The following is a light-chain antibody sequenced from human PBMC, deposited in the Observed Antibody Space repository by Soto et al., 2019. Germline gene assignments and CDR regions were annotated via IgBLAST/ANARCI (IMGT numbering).Light chain of an antibody. V-gene: IGLV2-14*01. CDR1: SSDVGSYNY. CDR2: EVR. CDR3: SSYTTSTTQV. Sequence: QSALTQPASVSGSPGQSTTISCTGTSSDVGSYNYVSWYQQHPGKAPKLMIYEVRNRPSGVSDRFSGSKSGKTASLTIFGLQAEDEADYYCSSYTTSTTQVFGGGTQLTVL. J-gene: IGLJ2*01.